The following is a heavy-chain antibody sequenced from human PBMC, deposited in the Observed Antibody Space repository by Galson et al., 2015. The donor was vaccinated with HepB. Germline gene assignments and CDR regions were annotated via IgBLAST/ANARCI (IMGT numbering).Heavy chain of an antibody. CDR3: AFFRGNCLKPLDY. Sequence: SLRLSCAASTFTFSTYCMNWVRQAPGKGLGCISFISYSGTNTYYADSVKGRFTISRDNAKNALYLQMNSLRAEDTAVYYCAFFRGNCLKPLDYWGQGTLVTVSS. J-gene: IGHJ4*02. V-gene: IGHV3-48*04. CDR1: TFTFSTYC. CDR2: ISYSGTNT. D-gene: IGHD4-23*01.